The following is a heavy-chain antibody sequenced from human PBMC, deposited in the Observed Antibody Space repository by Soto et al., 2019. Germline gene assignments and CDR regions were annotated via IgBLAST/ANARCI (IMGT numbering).Heavy chain of an antibody. CDR1: GFTFSTYA. CDR3: AKLVILYYFGS. J-gene: IGHJ4*02. Sequence: EVHLLESGGGLVQPGGSLRLSCAASGFTFSTYAVSWVRQAPGKGLEWVSSIGSGGTTYYADSVKGRFTISRDNSKNTLYLPMDSLRAEDKAVYYCAKLVILYYFGSWGQGTLVTVSS. V-gene: IGHV3-23*01. CDR2: IGSGGTT. D-gene: IGHD3-10*01.